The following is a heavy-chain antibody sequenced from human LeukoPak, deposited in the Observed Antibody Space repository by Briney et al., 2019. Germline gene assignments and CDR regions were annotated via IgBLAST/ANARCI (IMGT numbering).Heavy chain of an antibody. CDR3: ARYLGYCSGGSCHATPLFDY. V-gene: IGHV4-4*07. J-gene: IGHJ4*02. CDR2: IYTSGST. D-gene: IGHD2-15*01. CDR1: GGSISSYY. Sequence: SETLSLTCTVSGGSISSYYWSWIRQPAGKGLEWIGRIYTSGSTNYNPSLKSRVTISVDTSKNQFSLKLSSVTAADTAVYYCARYLGYCSGGSCHATPLFDYWGQGTLVTVSS.